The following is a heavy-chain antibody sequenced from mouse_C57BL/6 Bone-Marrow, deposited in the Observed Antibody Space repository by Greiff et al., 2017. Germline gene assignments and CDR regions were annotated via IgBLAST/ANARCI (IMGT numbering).Heavy chain of an antibody. Sequence: EVLLVESGGDLVKPGGSLKLSCAASGFTFSSYGMSWVRQTPDKRLEWVATISSGGSYTYYPDSVKGRFTISSDDAKNTLYLQMSSLKSEDTAMYYCARRRAWFAYWGQGTLVTVSA. CDR1: GFTFSSYG. J-gene: IGHJ3*01. V-gene: IGHV5-6*01. CDR3: ARRRAWFAY. CDR2: ISSGGSYT.